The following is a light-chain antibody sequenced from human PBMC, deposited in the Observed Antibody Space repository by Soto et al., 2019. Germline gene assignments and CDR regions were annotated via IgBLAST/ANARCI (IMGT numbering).Light chain of an antibody. V-gene: IGKV1-5*01. CDR2: DAS. J-gene: IGKJ1*01. CDR3: QQYNSYSPWT. CDR1: QSLNNG. Sequence: DIQMTQSPSTLSASLGDRVTITCRASQSLNNGLAWYQQKPGKAPNLLIYDASTLERGVPSRFSGTGSGTEFTLTISSLQPDDFATYYCQQYNSYSPWTFGQGTKVDIK.